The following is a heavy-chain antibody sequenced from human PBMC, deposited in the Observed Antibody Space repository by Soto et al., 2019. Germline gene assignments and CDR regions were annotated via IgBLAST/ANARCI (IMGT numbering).Heavy chain of an antibody. V-gene: IGHV1-46*01. D-gene: IGHD6-6*01. Sequence: ASVKVSCKASGYTFTSYYMHWVRQAPGQGLEWMGIINPSGGSTSYAQKFQGRVTMTRDTSTSTVYMELSSLRSEDTAVYYCARESPGSSSTPLNYGMDVWGQGTTVTVSS. CDR2: INPSGGST. J-gene: IGHJ6*02. CDR1: GYTFTSYY. CDR3: ARESPGSSSTPLNYGMDV.